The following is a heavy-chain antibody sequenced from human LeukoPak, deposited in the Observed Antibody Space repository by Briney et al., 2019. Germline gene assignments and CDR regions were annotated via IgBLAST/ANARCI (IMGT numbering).Heavy chain of an antibody. CDR1: GFTVSSYE. CDR3: ARRYCSSTSCTLDH. CDR2: ISSSGNTM. V-gene: IGHV3-48*03. J-gene: IGHJ4*02. Sequence: GGSLRLSCAASGFTVSSYEMNWVRQAPGKGLEWVSYISSSGNTMYYADSVKGRFSISRDNAKNSLYLQMNSLRAEDTAVYYCARRYCSSTSCTLDHWGQGTLATVSS. D-gene: IGHD2-2*01.